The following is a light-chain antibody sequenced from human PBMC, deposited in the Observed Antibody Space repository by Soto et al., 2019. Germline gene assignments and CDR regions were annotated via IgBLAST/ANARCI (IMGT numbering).Light chain of an antibody. Sequence: EIVLTQYPGTLSLSPGERATLSCRASQSISSTYLAWYQQKPGQPPRLPIFGASSRAAGIPDRFSGSGSGTDFTLTISRLEPEDFAVYYCQKYGSSPPWTFGQGTKVDIK. CDR1: QSISSTY. CDR3: QKYGSSPPWT. V-gene: IGKV3-20*01. J-gene: IGKJ1*01. CDR2: GAS.